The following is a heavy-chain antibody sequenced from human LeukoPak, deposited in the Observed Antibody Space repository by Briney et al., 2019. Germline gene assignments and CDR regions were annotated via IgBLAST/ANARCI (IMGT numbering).Heavy chain of an antibody. Sequence: GSLRLSCAASGFTFSSYSMNWVRQAPGKGLEWVSSISSSSSYIYYADSVKGRFTISRDNAKNSLYLQMNSLRAEDTAVYYCARGAAAGTNFQHWGQGTLVTVSS. D-gene: IGHD6-13*01. CDR1: GFTFSSYS. J-gene: IGHJ1*01. CDR2: ISSSSSYI. V-gene: IGHV3-21*01. CDR3: ARGAAAGTNFQH.